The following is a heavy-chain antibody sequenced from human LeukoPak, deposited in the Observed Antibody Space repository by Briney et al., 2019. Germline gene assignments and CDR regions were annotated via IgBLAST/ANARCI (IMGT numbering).Heavy chain of an antibody. Sequence: GGSLRLSCAASGFTLSSYAMHWVRQAPGKGLEWVAVISYDGSNKYYADSVKGRFTISRDNSKNTLYMQMNSLRAEDTAVYYCARGAVRGVMQFFDYWGQGTLVTVSS. J-gene: IGHJ4*02. D-gene: IGHD3-10*01. CDR3: ARGAVRGVMQFFDY. CDR2: ISYDGSNK. V-gene: IGHV3-30-3*01. CDR1: GFTLSSYA.